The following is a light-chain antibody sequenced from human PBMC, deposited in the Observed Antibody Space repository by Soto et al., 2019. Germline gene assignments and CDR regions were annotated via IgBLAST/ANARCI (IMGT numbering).Light chain of an antibody. CDR2: GNS. CDR3: QSYDSSLSGWV. J-gene: IGLJ2*01. Sequence: QSVLTQPPSVSGAPGPRVTISFTGSSSNIGAGYDVHWYQQLPGTAPQLLFYGNSNRPSGVPDRFSGSKSGTSASLAITGLQAEDEADYYCQSYDSSLSGWVFGGGTKLTVL. V-gene: IGLV1-40*01. CDR1: SSNIGAGYD.